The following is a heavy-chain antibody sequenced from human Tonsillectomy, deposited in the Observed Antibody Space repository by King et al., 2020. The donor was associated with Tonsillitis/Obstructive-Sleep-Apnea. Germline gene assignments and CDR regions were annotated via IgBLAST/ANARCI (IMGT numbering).Heavy chain of an antibody. V-gene: IGHV3-15*01. CDR2: IKSKNYGGTI. CDR1: GFTFSHAW. J-gene: IGHJ4*02. D-gene: IGHD3-10*01. CDR3: TARGGRY. Sequence: VQLVESGGGLVQPGGSLRLSCAASGFTFSHAWMSWVRQAPGKGLEWVGRIKSKNYGGTIEYTAPVKDRFTISRDDSKNRLYLQMNSLKTEDTAVYSCTARGGRYWGQGTLVTVSS.